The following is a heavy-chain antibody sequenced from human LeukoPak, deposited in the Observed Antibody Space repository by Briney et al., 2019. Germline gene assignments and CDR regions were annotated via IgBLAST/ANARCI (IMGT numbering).Heavy chain of an antibody. Sequence: SETLSLTCTVSGGSISSYYWSWIRQPPGKGLEWIGYIYYSGSTNYNPSLKSRVTISVDTSKNQFSLKLSSVTAADTAVYYCARHRRNYDFWSGYQFSRTCFDYWGQGTLVTVSS. CDR2: IYYSGST. J-gene: IGHJ4*02. CDR3: ARHRRNYDFWSGYQFSRTCFDY. V-gene: IGHV4-59*01. CDR1: GGSISSYY. D-gene: IGHD3-3*01.